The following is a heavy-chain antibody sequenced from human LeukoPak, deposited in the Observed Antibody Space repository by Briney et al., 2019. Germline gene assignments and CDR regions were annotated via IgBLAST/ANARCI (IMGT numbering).Heavy chain of an antibody. CDR1: GINISSYG. D-gene: IGHD3-22*01. CDR3: AKTPYHNYYDTSDYYTDY. J-gene: IGHJ4*02. CDR2: IHYDGSNK. Sequence: GGSLRLSCATSGINISSYGMHWVRQAPGKGLEWVAFIHYDGSNKYYADSVKGRFTISRDNSKNTVYLQMDSLRAEDTAVYYCAKTPYHNYYDTSDYYTDYWGQGTLVTVSS. V-gene: IGHV3-30*02.